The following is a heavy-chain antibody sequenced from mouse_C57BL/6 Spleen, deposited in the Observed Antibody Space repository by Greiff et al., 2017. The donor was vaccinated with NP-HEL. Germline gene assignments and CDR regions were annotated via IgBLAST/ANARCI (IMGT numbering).Heavy chain of an antibody. J-gene: IGHJ2*01. CDR2: IDPEDGDT. CDR1: GFNIKDYY. CDR3: TTSYGSSLDY. Sequence: VQLKQSGAELVRPGASVKLSCTASGFNIKDYYMHWVKQRPEQGLEWIGRIDPEDGDTEYAPKFQGKATMTADTSSTTAYLQLSSLTSEDTAVYYCTTSYGSSLDYWGQGTTLTVSS. D-gene: IGHD1-1*01. V-gene: IGHV14-1*01.